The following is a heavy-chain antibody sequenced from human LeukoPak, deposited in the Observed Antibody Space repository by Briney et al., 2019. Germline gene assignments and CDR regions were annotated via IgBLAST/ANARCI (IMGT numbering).Heavy chain of an antibody. V-gene: IGHV4-39*07. Sequence: SETLSLTCTVSGGSISTTSYFWAWIRQPPGEGLEWIGSIYYSGTTYYNSSLKSRVTISVERSKSHFSLNLSSLTAADTAVYYCARVYSSSHNWFDTWGQGTQVTVSS. J-gene: IGHJ5*02. CDR1: GGSISTTSYF. D-gene: IGHD6-13*01. CDR2: IYYSGTT. CDR3: ARVYSSSHNWFDT.